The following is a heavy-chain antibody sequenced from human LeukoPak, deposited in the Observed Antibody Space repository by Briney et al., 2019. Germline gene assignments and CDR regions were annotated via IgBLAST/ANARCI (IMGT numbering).Heavy chain of an antibody. D-gene: IGHD3-22*01. CDR2: IWYDGSYK. J-gene: IGHJ4*02. Sequence: GRSLRLSCAVSGYTFSSHGMHWVRQAPGKGLEWVAAIWYDGSYKYYADSVKGRFTISRDNSKNTLYLQMNSLRAEDTAVYYCAKDYYDSYDYWGQGTLVTVSS. V-gene: IGHV3-33*06. CDR3: AKDYYDSYDY. CDR1: GYTFSSHG.